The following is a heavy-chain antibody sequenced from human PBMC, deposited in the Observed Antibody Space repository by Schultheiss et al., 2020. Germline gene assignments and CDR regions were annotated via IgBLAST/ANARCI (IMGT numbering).Heavy chain of an antibody. CDR1: GFTFSSYE. CDR2: IYSGGST. D-gene: IGHD3-10*01. Sequence: GESLKISCAASGFTFSSYEMNWVRQAPGKGLEWVSVIYSGGSTYYADSVKGRFTISRDNSKNTLYLQMNSLRAEDTAVYYCARDSGGGSGPGPYYYGMDVWGQGTTVNVSS. CDR3: ARDSGGGSGPGPYYYGMDV. J-gene: IGHJ6*02. V-gene: IGHV3-66*01.